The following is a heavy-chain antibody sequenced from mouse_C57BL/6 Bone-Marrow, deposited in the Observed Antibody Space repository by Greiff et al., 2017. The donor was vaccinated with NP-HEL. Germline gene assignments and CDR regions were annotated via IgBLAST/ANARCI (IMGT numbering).Heavy chain of an antibody. CDR1: GFSLSTFGMG. CDR3: ARMRKGQLRPWFAY. J-gene: IGHJ3*01. CDR2: IWWDDDK. D-gene: IGHD3-2*02. Sequence: QVTLKESGPGILQPSQTLSLTCSFSGFSLSTFGMGVGWIRQPSGKGLEWLAHIWWDDDKYYNPALKSRLTISKDTSKNQVFLKIANVDTADTATYYCARMRKGQLRPWFAYWGQGTLVTVSA. V-gene: IGHV8-8*01.